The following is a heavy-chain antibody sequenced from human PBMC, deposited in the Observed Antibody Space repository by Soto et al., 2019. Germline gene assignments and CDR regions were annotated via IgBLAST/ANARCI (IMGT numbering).Heavy chain of an antibody. Sequence: QVQLVESGGGVVQPGRSLRLSCAASGFTFSSYGMHWVRQAPGKGLEGVAVISYDGSNKYYADSVKGRFTISRDNSKNTLYLQMNSLRAEDKAVYYCAKDVESCYYYIHYYYGMDVWGQGTTVTVSS. V-gene: IGHV3-30*18. D-gene: IGHD3-22*01. CDR1: GFTFSSYG. CDR3: AKDVESCYYYIHYYYGMDV. J-gene: IGHJ6*02. CDR2: ISYDGSNK.